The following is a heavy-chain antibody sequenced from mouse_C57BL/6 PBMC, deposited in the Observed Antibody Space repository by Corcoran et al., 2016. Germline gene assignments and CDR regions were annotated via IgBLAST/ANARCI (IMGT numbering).Heavy chain of an antibody. CDR2: INTYSGVP. V-gene: IGHV9-3*01. CDR3: ARRDYGSTPGFAY. CDR1: GYTFTTYG. D-gene: IGHD1-1*01. J-gene: IGHJ3*01. Sequence: QIQLVQSGPELKKPGETVKISCKASGYTFTTYGMSWVKQAPGKGLKWMGWINTYSGVPTYADDFKGRFAFSLETSASTAYLQINNLKNEVTATYFCARRDYGSTPGFAYWGQGTLVTVSA.